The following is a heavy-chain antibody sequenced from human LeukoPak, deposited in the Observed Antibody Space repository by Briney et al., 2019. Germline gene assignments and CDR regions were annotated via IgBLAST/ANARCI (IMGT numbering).Heavy chain of an antibody. CDR2: MNPNSGNT. CDR1: GYTFTGYY. D-gene: IGHD6-13*01. Sequence: GASVEVSCKASGYTFTGYYMHWVRQATGQGLEWMGWMNPNSGNTGYAQKFQGRVTITRNTSISTAYMELSSLRSEDTAVYYCARGGSGYSSSWYFIMGDYYYYMDVWGKGTTVTVSS. J-gene: IGHJ6*03. V-gene: IGHV1-8*03. CDR3: ARGGSGYSSSWYFIMGDYYYYMDV.